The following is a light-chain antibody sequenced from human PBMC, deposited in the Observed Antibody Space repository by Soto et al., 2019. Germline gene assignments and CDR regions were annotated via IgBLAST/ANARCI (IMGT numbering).Light chain of an antibody. V-gene: IGKV1-39*01. CDR3: QHADSFPLIT. CDR1: QSVSNY. J-gene: IGKJ5*01. Sequence: DTQMTQSPSSLSASVGDRVTITCRASQSVSNYLRWYQQKPGKAPNLLIYDASSLQSGVPSRFSGSGSGTDFTLTISSLQHEDFATYYCQHADSFPLITVGQGTRLEIK. CDR2: DAS.